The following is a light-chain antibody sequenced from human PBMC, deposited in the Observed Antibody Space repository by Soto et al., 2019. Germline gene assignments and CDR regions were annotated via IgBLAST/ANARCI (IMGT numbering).Light chain of an antibody. CDR1: QSVSIS. CDR2: DAS. CDR3: QQRSNWPPEIT. V-gene: IGKV3-11*01. Sequence: EIMLAKSPGTLSLSPGERATLSCRASQSVSISLAWYQQKPGQAPRLLIYDASSRATGVPARFSGSGSGTDFTLTVSSLEPEDFALYYCQQRSNWPPEITFGQGTRLEIK. J-gene: IGKJ5*01.